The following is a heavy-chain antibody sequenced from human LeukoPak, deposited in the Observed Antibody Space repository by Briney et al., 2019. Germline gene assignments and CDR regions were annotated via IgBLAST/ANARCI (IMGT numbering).Heavy chain of an antibody. D-gene: IGHD6-19*01. V-gene: IGHV3-48*01. Sequence: GGSLRLSCAASGFTFSSYSMNWFRQAPGKGLEWVSYIRSSSSTIYYADSVKGRFTISRDNAKNSLYLQMHSLRAEDTALYYCARGSSGWLDYSGQGTLVTASS. CDR3: ARGSSGWLDY. CDR1: GFTFSSYS. CDR2: IRSSSSTI. J-gene: IGHJ4*02.